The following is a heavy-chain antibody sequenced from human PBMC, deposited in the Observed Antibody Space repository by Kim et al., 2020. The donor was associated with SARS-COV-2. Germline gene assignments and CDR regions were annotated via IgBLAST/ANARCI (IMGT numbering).Heavy chain of an antibody. D-gene: IGHD2-15*01. CDR1: GFTFSNAW. V-gene: IGHV3-15*01. J-gene: IGHJ3*02. CDR2: IKSKTDGGTT. Sequence: GGSLRLSCAASGFTFSNAWMSWVRQAPGKGLEWVGRIKSKTDGGTTDYAAPVKGRFTISRDDSKNTLYLQMNSLKTEDTAVYYCTTPRGRLLLYGDAFDIWGQGTMVTVSS. CDR3: TTPRGRLLLYGDAFDI.